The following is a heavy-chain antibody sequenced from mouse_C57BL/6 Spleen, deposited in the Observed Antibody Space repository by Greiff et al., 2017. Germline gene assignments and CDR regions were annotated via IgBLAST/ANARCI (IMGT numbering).Heavy chain of an antibody. D-gene: IGHD3-3*01. J-gene: IGHJ2*01. Sequence: VQLQQSGAELVRPGASVKLSCTASGFNIKDDYMHWVKQRPEQGLEWIGWIDPENGDTEYASKFQGKATITADTSSNTAYLQLSSLTSEDTAVYYCTRGDEDYWGQGTTLRVSS. CDR2: IDPENGDT. CDR3: TRGDEDY. CDR1: GFNIKDDY. V-gene: IGHV14-4*01.